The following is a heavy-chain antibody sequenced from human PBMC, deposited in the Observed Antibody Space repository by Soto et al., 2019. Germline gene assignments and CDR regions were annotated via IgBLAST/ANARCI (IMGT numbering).Heavy chain of an antibody. D-gene: IGHD2-2*01. J-gene: IGHJ6*02. CDR2: ISYNGSNK. CDR3: AKDQGNSVGVPAGGMDV. Sequence: GGLLRLPCAAFGLNTSSYGMHRIRKATGSGLEWVAVISYNGSNKYYADSVKGRFTISRDNSKNTLYLQMNSLRAEDTAVYYCAKDQGNSVGVPAGGMDVWGQGTTVTVSS. CDR1: GLNTSSYG. V-gene: IGHV3-30*18.